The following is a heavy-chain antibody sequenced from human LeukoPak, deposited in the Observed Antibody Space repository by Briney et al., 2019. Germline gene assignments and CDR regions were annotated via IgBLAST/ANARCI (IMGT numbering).Heavy chain of an antibody. CDR1: GFTFSNAW. J-gene: IGHJ4*02. D-gene: IGHD2-2*01. V-gene: IGHV3-15*01. Sequence: GGSLRLSCAASGFTFSNAWMSWVRQAPGKGLEWVGRIKSKTDGGTTDYAAPVKGRFTISRDDSKNTLYLQMNSLKTEDTAVYYCTTDLVVVVPAASPYFDYWGQGTLVTVSS. CDR2: IKSKTDGGTT. CDR3: TTDLVVVVPAASPYFDY.